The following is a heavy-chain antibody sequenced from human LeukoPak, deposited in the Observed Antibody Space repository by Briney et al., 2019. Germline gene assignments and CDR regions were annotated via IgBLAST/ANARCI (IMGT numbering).Heavy chain of an antibody. Sequence: GASVKVSCKASGGTFISYAISWVRQAPGQGLEWMGGIIPIFGTANYAQKFQGRVTITADKSTSTAYMELSSLRSEDTAVYYRASGTADCSGGSCYSDYYYYMDVWGKGTTVTVSS. CDR1: GGTFISYA. V-gene: IGHV1-69*06. J-gene: IGHJ6*03. CDR2: IIPIFGTA. CDR3: ASGTADCSGGSCYSDYYYYMDV. D-gene: IGHD2-15*01.